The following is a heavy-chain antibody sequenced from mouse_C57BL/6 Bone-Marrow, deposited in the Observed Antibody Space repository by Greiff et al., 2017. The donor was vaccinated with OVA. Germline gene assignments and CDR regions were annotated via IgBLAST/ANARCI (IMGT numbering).Heavy chain of an antibody. CDR2: IYPSDSET. J-gene: IGHJ3*01. Sequence: QVQLKQPGAELVRPGSSVKLSCKASGYTFTSYWMDWVKQRPGQGLEWIGNIYPSDSETHYNQKFKDKATLTVDKSSSTAYMQLSSLTSEDSAVYYCARDGNYWFAYWGQGTLVTVSA. V-gene: IGHV1-61*01. CDR1: GYTFTSYW. D-gene: IGHD2-1*01. CDR3: ARDGNYWFAY.